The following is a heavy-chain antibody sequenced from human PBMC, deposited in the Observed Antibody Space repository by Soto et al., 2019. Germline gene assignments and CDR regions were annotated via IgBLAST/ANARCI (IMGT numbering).Heavy chain of an antibody. CDR1: GGTFSRYA. V-gene: IGHV1-69*01. CDR2: IIPIFGTA. Sequence: QVQLVQSGAEVKKPGSSVKVSCKASGGTFSRYAISWVRQAPGQGLEWMGGIIPIFGTANYAQKFQGRVTITADESTSTAYMELSSLRSGDTAVYYCARCHCSRGSCYLWFDPWGQGTLVTVSS. CDR3: ARCHCSRGSCYLWFDP. D-gene: IGHD2-15*01. J-gene: IGHJ5*02.